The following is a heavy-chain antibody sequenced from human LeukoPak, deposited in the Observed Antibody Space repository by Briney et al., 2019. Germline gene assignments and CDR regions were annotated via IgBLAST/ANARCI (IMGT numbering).Heavy chain of an antibody. CDR3: ARRDGYYMDV. J-gene: IGHJ6*03. CDR1: GFTLSSYS. Sequence: GGSLRLSCAAPGFTLSSYSMNWVRQAPGKGLEWVSYMGYSGRDMYYADSVKGRFTISRDNAKNALYLQMNSLRVEDTAVYYCARRDGYYMDVWGEGTTVTVSS. V-gene: IGHV3-21*05. D-gene: IGHD2-21*02. CDR2: MGYSGRDM.